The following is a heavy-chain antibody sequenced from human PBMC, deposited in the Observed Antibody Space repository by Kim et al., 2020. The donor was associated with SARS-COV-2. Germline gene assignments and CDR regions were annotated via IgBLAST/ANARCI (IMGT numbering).Heavy chain of an antibody. J-gene: IGHJ5*02. CDR3: ARDPQYSSGWYGSFGLDP. Sequence: SVKVSCKASGGSFNYPISWLRQAPGQGLEWMGGIIPIFHTTKYAQNFQGRVTITADESTTTSYMELSSLRSEDTTVYYCARDPQYSSGWYGSFGLDPWG. CDR2: IIPIFHTT. V-gene: IGHV1-69*13. D-gene: IGHD6-19*01. CDR1: GGSFNYP.